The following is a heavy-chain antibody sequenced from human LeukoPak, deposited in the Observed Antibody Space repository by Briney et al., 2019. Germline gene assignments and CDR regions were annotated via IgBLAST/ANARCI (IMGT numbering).Heavy chain of an antibody. V-gene: IGHV3-30*04. CDR3: ARDLVDVYGVLDY. CDR2: ISYDGSNK. J-gene: IGHJ4*02. Sequence: GGSLRLSCAASGFTFSSYAMHWVRQAPGKGLEWVAVISYDGSNKYYADSVKGRLTISRDNSKNTLYLQMNSLRAEDTAVYYCARDLVDVYGVLDYWGQGTLVTVSS. CDR1: GFTFSSYA. D-gene: IGHD4-17*01.